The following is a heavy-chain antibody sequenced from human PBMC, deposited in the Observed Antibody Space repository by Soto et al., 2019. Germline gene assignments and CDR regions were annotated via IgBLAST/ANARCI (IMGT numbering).Heavy chain of an antibody. CDR1: GGTLSSHT. CDR2: IIPIFSRS. V-gene: IGHV1-69*13. J-gene: IGHJ5*02. CDR3: TTGGGLIYPQNYFDP. Sequence: ASVKVSCKASGGTLSSHTITWVRQAPGQGLEWMGGIIPIFSRSDYAQKFQGRVTITADESTNTAYMELSTLRYEDTAVYYCTTGGGLIYPQNYFDPSGQGTLV. D-gene: IGHD1-7*01.